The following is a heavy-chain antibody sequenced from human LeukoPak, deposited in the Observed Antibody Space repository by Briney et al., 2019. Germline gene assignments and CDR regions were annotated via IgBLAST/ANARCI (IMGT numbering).Heavy chain of an antibody. CDR2: ISYDGSNK. D-gene: IGHD6-19*01. Sequence: GRSLRLSCAAPGFTFSSYGMHWVRQAPGKGLEWVAVISYDGSNKYYADSVKGRFTISRDNSKNTLYLQMNSLRAEDTAVYYCAKDASSGSDYWGQGTLVTVSS. J-gene: IGHJ4*02. CDR3: AKDASSGSDY. V-gene: IGHV3-30*18. CDR1: GFTFSSYG.